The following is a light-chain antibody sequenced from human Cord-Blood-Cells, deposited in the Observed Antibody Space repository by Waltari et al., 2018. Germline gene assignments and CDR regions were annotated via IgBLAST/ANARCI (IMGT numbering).Light chain of an antibody. CDR2: AAS. Sequence: DMKMTQSPSSLSASVGDRVTLTCRASQSISSYLNCYQQKPGKAPKLLIYAASSLQSGVPSRFSGSGSGTDFTLTISSLQPEDFATYYCQQSYSTPRTFGQGTKVEIK. V-gene: IGKV1-39*01. CDR3: QQSYSTPRT. J-gene: IGKJ1*01. CDR1: QSISSY.